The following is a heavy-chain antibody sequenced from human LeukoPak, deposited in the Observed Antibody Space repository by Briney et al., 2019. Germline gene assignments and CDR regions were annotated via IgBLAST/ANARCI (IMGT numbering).Heavy chain of an antibody. V-gene: IGHV3-30*02. CDR1: GFTFSTNG. D-gene: IGHD2-2*01. CDR3: AKEGPAYELDY. Sequence: GGSLRLSCAASGFTFSTNGMHWVRQAPGKGLEWVAFLSYDGSDKYYADSVKGRFTISRDSSKSTLYLLINSLRPEDTAIYYCAKEGPAYELDYWGQGTLVTVSS. CDR2: LSYDGSDK. J-gene: IGHJ4*02.